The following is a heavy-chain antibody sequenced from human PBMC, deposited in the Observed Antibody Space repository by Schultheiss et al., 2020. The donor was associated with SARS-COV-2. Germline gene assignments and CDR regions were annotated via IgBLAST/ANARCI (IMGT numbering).Heavy chain of an antibody. D-gene: IGHD5-12*01. CDR2: INPNSGNT. CDR1: GYTFTGYY. V-gene: IGHV1-2*02. CDR3: ARPGPTIGVVDY. J-gene: IGHJ4*02. Sequence: ASVKVSCKASGYTFTGYYMHWVRQAPGQGLEWMGWINPNSGNTGYAQKFQGRVTMTRDTSISTAYMELSRLRSDDTAVYYCARPGPTIGVVDYWGQGTLVTVSS.